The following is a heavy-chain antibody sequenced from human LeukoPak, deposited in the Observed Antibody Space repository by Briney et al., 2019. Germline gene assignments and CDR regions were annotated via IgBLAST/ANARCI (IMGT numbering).Heavy chain of an antibody. CDR2: ISYDGSNK. V-gene: IGHV3-30*18. J-gene: IGHJ4*02. D-gene: IGHD6-19*01. Sequence: GGSLRLSCAASGFTFSSYGMHWVRQAPGKGLEWVAVISYDGSNKYYADSVKGRFTISGDNSKNTLYLQMNSLRAEDTAVYYCAKVPSSGWSPFDYWGQGTLVTVSS. CDR3: AKVPSSGWSPFDY. CDR1: GFTFSSYG.